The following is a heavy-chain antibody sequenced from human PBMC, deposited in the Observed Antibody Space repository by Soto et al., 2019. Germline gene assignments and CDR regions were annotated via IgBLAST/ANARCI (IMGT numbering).Heavy chain of an antibody. CDR2: ITSSGTTV. CDR3: ARGSSNWAYYFDF. V-gene: IGHV3-48*02. CDR1: GFTFSSYS. Sequence: EVHLVESGGGLVQPGGSLRLSCAASGFTFSSYSLNWVRQAPGKGLEWVSYITSSGTTVYYADSVRGRFTISRDNAKNLLYLQMNSLRDDDTAVSYCARGSSNWAYYFDFWGQGTLVTVSS. J-gene: IGHJ4*02. D-gene: IGHD6-13*01.